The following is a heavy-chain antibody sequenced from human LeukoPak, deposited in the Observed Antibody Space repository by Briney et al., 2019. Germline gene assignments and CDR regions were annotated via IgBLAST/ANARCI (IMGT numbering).Heavy chain of an antibody. J-gene: IGHJ4*02. Sequence: SVKVSCKASGGTFSSYAISWVRQAPGQGLEWMGGIIPIFGTANYAQMFQGRVTITTDESTSTAYMELSSLRSEDTAVYYCARTDYHGSGWYGDFDYWGQGTLVTVSS. V-gene: IGHV1-69*05. CDR2: IIPIFGTA. D-gene: IGHD6-19*01. CDR3: ARTDYHGSGWYGDFDY. CDR1: GGTFSSYA.